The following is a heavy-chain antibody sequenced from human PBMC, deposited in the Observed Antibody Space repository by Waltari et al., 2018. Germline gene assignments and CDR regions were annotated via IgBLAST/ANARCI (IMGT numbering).Heavy chain of an antibody. D-gene: IGHD3-3*01. V-gene: IGHV1-2*02. Sequence: QVQLVQSGAEVKKPGASVKVSCKASGYTFTDYYLHWVRQAPGQGLEWMGWINPSNGGTNYAQKFQDRVTMTRDPSISTAYLELSGLRSDDTALYYCARDPGSSIFGVVIAVAFDIWGQGTMVTVSS. J-gene: IGHJ3*02. CDR3: ARDPGSSIFGVVIAVAFDI. CDR1: GYTFTDYY. CDR2: INPSNGGT.